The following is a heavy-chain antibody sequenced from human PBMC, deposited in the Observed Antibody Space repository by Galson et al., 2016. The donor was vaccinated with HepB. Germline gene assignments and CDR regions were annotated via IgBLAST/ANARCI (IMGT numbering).Heavy chain of an antibody. J-gene: IGHJ5*02. Sequence: SLRLSCAASGFSFSSYNMDWVRQAPGKGLEWVSFISSISLHIYYADSVQGRFTISRDNAKNSLYLQMNSVSADDTAIYYCARDGLLGMFGRGWFDTWGQGTLVTVSS. D-gene: IGHD7-27*01. V-gene: IGHV3-21*01. CDR3: ARDGLLGMFGRGWFDT. CDR1: GFSFSSYN. CDR2: ISSISLHI.